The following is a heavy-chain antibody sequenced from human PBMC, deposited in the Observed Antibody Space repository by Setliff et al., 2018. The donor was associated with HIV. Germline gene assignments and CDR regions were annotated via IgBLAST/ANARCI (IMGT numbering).Heavy chain of an antibody. CDR3: TNAGYCRSGSCYSGTNFDN. Sequence: GGSLRLSCAASGFTFTIYSLNWVRQAPGEGLEWVAVTSYDGTNKYYADFVKGRFTISRDNSRNTLYLQMNSLRADDTAVYYCTNAGYCRSGSCYSGTNFDNWGQGTLVTVSS. CDR1: GFTFTIYS. J-gene: IGHJ4*01. D-gene: IGHD2-15*01. V-gene: IGHV3-30*18. CDR2: TSYDGTNK.